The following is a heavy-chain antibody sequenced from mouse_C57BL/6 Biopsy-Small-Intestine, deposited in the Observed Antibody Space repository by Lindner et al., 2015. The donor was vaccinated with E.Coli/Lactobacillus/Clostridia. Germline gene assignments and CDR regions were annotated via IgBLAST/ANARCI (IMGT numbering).Heavy chain of an antibody. Sequence: VQLQESGPGLVKPSQTAFLTCTVTGISITTGNYRWSWIRQFPGNKLEWIGYIYYSGTITYNPSLTSRTTITRDTPKNQFFLEMNSLTAEDTATYYCARKAIYSNYWYFDVWGTGTTVTVSS. CDR3: ARKAIYSNYWYFDV. CDR2: IYYSGTI. V-gene: IGHV3-5*01. CDR1: GISITTGNYR. J-gene: IGHJ1*03. D-gene: IGHD2-5*01.